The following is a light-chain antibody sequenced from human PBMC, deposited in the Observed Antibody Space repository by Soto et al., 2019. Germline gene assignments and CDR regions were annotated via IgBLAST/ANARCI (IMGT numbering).Light chain of an antibody. CDR3: QQYDSLIT. V-gene: IGKV1-5*01. CDR1: QSITDY. Sequence: DIQMTQSPATLSASVGDRVTITCRASQSITDYLAWYQQKPGKAPNLLIYDASTLESGVPSRFSGSGSGTEFTLTISSLQPDDFATYYCQQYDSLITFGQGTRLEIK. CDR2: DAS. J-gene: IGKJ5*01.